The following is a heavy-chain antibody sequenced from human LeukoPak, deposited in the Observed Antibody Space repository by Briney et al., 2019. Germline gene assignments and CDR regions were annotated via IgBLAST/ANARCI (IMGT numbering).Heavy chain of an antibody. CDR3: AKRGVVIRVILVDFHKEAYYFDS. CDR1: GITLSNYG. V-gene: IGHV3-23*01. CDR2: ISGSGGTT. D-gene: IGHD3-22*01. Sequence: EPGGSLRLSCAVSGITLSNYGMSWVRQAPGKGLEWVAGISGSGGTTNYADSVKGRFTISRDNPKNTLFLHMNSLRAEDTAVYFCAKRGVVIRVILVDFHKEAYYFDSWGQGALVTVSS. J-gene: IGHJ4*02.